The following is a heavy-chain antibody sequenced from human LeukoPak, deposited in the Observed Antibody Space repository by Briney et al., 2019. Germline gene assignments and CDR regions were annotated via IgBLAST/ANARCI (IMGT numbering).Heavy chain of an antibody. CDR3: ARINGWLYYGMDV. Sequence: SETLSLTCTVSGGSISTTSYHWGWVRQPPGEGLEWITSILYGEGTYYNPSLKSRVPISLDTSKNQFSLKLTSVTAADTAVYSCARINGWLYYGMDVWGQGTTVTVSS. CDR2: ILYGEGT. D-gene: IGHD6-19*01. J-gene: IGHJ6*02. V-gene: IGHV4-39*07. CDR1: GGSISTTSYH.